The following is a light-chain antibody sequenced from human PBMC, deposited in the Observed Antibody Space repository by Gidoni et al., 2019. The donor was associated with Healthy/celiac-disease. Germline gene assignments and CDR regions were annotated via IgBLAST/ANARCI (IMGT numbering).Light chain of an antibody. J-gene: IGKJ5*01. CDR2: DAA. CDR3: QQRSNWPPFT. Sequence: IVSTQSPATLSLSPGERATPSYGASQSVSSYFAWYQQQPGQPPRLLIYDAANRATGIPARFSGSGSGTDFTLTIISLEPEDFAVYYCQQRSNWPPFTFGQGTRLEIK. CDR1: QSVSSY. V-gene: IGKV3-11*01.